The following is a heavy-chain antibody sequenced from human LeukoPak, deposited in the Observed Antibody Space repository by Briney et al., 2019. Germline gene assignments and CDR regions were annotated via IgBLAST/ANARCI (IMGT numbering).Heavy chain of an antibody. D-gene: IGHD3-16*01. J-gene: IGHJ5*02. Sequence: PGGSLRLSCAASGFSFGIYWMSWVRQAPGKGLEWVAYIQQDGSETYYADSVKGRFTISRDNAKNSLHLQMNSLRVEDTAVYYCARDGGGLDHWGQGTQVTVSS. CDR2: IQQDGSET. V-gene: IGHV3-7*01. CDR1: GFSFGIYW. CDR3: ARDGGGLDH.